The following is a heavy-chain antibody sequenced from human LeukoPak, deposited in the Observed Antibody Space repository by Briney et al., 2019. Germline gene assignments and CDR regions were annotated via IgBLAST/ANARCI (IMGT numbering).Heavy chain of an antibody. D-gene: IGHD3-22*01. CDR2: ISAYNGNT. CDR1: GFTFTSYY. V-gene: IGHV1-18*04. Sequence: ASVKVSCKTSGFTFTSYYMHWVRQAPGQGLEWMGWISAYNGNTNYAQKLQGRVTMTTDTSTSTAYMELRSLRSDDTAVYYCASQIDSSGYSPFDYWGQGTLVTVSS. J-gene: IGHJ4*02. CDR3: ASQIDSSGYSPFDY.